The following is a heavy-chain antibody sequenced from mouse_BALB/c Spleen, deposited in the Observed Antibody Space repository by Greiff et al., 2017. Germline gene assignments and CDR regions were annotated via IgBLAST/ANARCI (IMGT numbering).Heavy chain of an antibody. CDR1: GFTFSSYG. Sequence: EVMLVESGGGLVQPGGSLKLSCAASGFTFSSYGMSWVRQTPDKRLELVATINSNGGSTYYPDSVKGRFTISRDNAKNTLYLQMSSLKSEDTAMYYCARDVGGPWFAYWGQGTLVTVSA. CDR3: ARDVGGPWFAY. CDR2: INSNGGST. J-gene: IGHJ3*01. V-gene: IGHV5-6-3*01.